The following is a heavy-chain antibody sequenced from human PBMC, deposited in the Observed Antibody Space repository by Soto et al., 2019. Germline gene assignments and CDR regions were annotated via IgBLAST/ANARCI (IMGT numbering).Heavy chain of an antibody. CDR2: IIPIFGTA. J-gene: IGHJ3*02. CDR1: GGTFSSYA. V-gene: IGHV1-69*13. D-gene: IGHD1-1*01. Sequence: ASVKVSCKASGGTFSSYAISWVRQAPGQGLEWMGGIIPIFGTANYAQKFQGRVTITADESTSTAYMELSSLRSEDTAVYYCARAAGTTGTANDAFDIWGQGTMVTVS. CDR3: ARAAGTTGTANDAFDI.